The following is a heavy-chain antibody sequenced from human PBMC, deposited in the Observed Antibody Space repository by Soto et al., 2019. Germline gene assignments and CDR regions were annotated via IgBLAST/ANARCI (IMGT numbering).Heavy chain of an antibody. V-gene: IGHV2-5*02. CDR1: GFSLSTSGVG. J-gene: IGHJ6*02. Sequence: QITLKESGPTLVKPTQPLTLTCTFSGFSLSTSGVGVAWIRQPPGKALEWLALIYWDDDKRYRPSLESRLTITKDTSKIRVVLTMTNMDSVDTATYYCAYLPCSGGSCYWFSFSGMDVWGQGTTVTVSS. CDR2: IYWDDDK. CDR3: AYLPCSGGSCYWFSFSGMDV. D-gene: IGHD2-15*01.